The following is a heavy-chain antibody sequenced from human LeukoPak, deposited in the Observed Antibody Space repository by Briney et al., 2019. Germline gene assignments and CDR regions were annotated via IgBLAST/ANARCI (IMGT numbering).Heavy chain of an antibody. Sequence: SETLSLTCAVYGGSFSGYYWSWIRQPPGKGLEWIGEINHSGSTNYNPSLKSRVTISVDTSKNQFSLKLSSVTAADTAVYYCARGSWFGEPGGQGTLVTVSS. J-gene: IGHJ5*02. CDR1: GGSFSGYY. CDR3: ARGSWFGEP. CDR2: INHSGST. D-gene: IGHD3-10*01. V-gene: IGHV4-34*01.